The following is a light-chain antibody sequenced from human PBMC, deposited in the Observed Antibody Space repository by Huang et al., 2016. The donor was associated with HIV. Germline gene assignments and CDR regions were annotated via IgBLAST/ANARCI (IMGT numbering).Light chain of an antibody. J-gene: IGKJ4*01. CDR1: QGISSA. V-gene: IGKV1-13*02. Sequence: AIQLTQSPSSVSASVGDRVTITCRASQGISSALAWYQQKPGKTPKLLIYDASRLEGGVPSRFSGIASGTDFTLTISSLQPEDFAIYYCQQSQVFGGGTKVQIK. CDR2: DAS. CDR3: QQSQV.